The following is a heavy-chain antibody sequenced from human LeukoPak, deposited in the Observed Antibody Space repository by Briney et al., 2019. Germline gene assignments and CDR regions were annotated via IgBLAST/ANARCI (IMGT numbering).Heavy chain of an antibody. J-gene: IGHJ4*02. D-gene: IGHD3-22*01. CDR3: ARQTHYYDTAPTDY. V-gene: IGHV1-69*13. CDR1: GGTFSSYA. CDR2: IIPIFGTA. Sequence: ASVKVSCKASGGTFSSYAISWVRQAPGQGLEWMGGIIPIFGTANYAQKFQGRVTITADESTSTAYMELSSLRSEDTAVYYCARQTHYYDTAPTDYWGQGTLVTVSS.